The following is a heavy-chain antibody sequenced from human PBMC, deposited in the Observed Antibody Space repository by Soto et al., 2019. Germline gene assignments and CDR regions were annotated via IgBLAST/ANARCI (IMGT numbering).Heavy chain of an antibody. Sequence: QVQLQESGPGLVKPSQTLSLTCTVSGGSISSGGYYWSWIRQHPGKGLEWIGYIYYSGSTYYNPSLKSRVTISVDTSKNQFSLKLSSVTAADMAVYYCAKRTTVMGRVSDYGMDVWGQGTTVTVSS. CDR1: GGSISSGGYY. D-gene: IGHD4-17*01. CDR2: IYYSGST. CDR3: AKRTTVMGRVSDYGMDV. J-gene: IGHJ6*02. V-gene: IGHV4-31*03.